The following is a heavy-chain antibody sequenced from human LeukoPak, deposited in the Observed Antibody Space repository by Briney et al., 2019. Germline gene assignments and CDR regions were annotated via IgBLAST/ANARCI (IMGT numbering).Heavy chain of an antibody. CDR3: ARRKGRVAAAGVANWFDP. V-gene: IGHV4-59*08. CDR2: IYYSGST. D-gene: IGHD6-13*01. J-gene: IGHJ5*02. Sequence: SETLSLTCTVSGGSISSYYWSWIRQPPGKGLEWIGYIYYSGSTNYNPSLKSRVTISVDTSKNQFPLKLSSVTAADTAVYYCARRKGRVAAAGVANWFDPWGQGTLVTVSS. CDR1: GGSISSYY.